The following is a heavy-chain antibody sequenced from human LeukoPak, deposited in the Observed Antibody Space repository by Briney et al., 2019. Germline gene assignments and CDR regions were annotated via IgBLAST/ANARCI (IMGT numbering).Heavy chain of an antibody. CDR3: ARAIVVADY. CDR1: GFTVSSNY. CDR2: ISSSGSII. V-gene: IGHV3-11*04. Sequence: GGSLRLSCAASGFTVSSNYMSWVRQAPGKGLEWVAYISSSGSIIYFADSVKGRFTISRDNAKNSLYLQMNSLRADDTAVYYCARAIVVADYWGQGTLVTVSS. D-gene: IGHD3-22*01. J-gene: IGHJ4*02.